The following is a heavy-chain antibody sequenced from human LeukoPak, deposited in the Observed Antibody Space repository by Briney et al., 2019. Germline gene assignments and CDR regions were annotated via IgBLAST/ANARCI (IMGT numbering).Heavy chain of an antibody. D-gene: IGHD2-15*01. J-gene: IGHJ4*02. CDR3: ARGSYCSGGSCYYLDY. CDR2: IYTSGST. CDR1: GGSISSGSYY. V-gene: IGHV4-61*02. Sequence: SQTLSLTCTVSGGSISSGSYYWSWIRQPAGKGLEWIGRIYTSGSTNYNPSLKSRVTISVDTSKNQFSLKLSSVTAADTAVYYCARGSYCSGGSCYYLDYWGQGTLVTVSS.